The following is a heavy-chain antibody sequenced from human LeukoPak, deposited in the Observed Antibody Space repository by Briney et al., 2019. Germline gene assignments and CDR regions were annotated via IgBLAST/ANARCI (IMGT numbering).Heavy chain of an antibody. J-gene: IGHJ4*02. CDR3: ATPGSINYDSSGYYSDY. Sequence: SETLSLTCTVSGGSISSSSYCWGWIRQPPGKGLEWIGSIYYSGSTYYNPSLKSRVTISVDTSKNQFSLKLSSVTAADTAVYYCATPGSINYDSSGYYSDYWGQGTLVTVSS. V-gene: IGHV4-39*01. CDR2: IYYSGST. D-gene: IGHD3-22*01. CDR1: GGSISSSSYC.